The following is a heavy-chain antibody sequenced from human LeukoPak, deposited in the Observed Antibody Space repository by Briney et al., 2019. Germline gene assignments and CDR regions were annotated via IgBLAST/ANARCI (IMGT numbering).Heavy chain of an antibody. CDR2: TYYRSKWYN. V-gene: IGHV6-1*01. CDR3: ARDEWARGATVSYYYYGMDV. Sequence: SQTLSLTCAISGDSVSSNSAAWNWIRQSPSRGLEWLGRTYYRSKWYNDYAVSVKSRITINPDTSKNQFSLQLNSVTPEDTAVYYCARDEWARGATVSYYYYGMDVWGQGTTVTVSS. J-gene: IGHJ6*02. D-gene: IGHD1-26*01. CDR1: GDSVSSNSAA.